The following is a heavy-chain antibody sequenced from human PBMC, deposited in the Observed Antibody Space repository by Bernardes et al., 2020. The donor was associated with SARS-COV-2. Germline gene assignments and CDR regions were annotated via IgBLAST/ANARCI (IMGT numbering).Heavy chain of an antibody. J-gene: IGHJ4*02. V-gene: IGHV1-2*06. Sequence: ASMKVSCKASGYTFTGYYMHWVRQAPGQGLEWMGRINPNSGGTNYAQKFQGRVTMTRDTSISTAYMELSRLRSDDTAVYYCARDQSADFWSGYYHAFDYWGQGTLVTVSS. CDR1: GYTFTGYY. D-gene: IGHD3-3*01. CDR2: INPNSGGT. CDR3: ARDQSADFWSGYYHAFDY.